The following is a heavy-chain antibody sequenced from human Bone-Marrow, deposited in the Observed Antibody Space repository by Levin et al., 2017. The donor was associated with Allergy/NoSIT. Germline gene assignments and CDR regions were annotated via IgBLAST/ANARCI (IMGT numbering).Heavy chain of an antibody. V-gene: IGHV3-48*02. Sequence: GESLKISCAASGFTFKSYTMNWVRQAPGKGLEWVSYINSRSDTIYYADSVKGRFTISRDNAKGSLHFQMNSLRDEDTAIYYCARESVLGDYVRYYYSMDGWGRGTTVTVSS. J-gene: IGHJ6*03. CDR3: ARESVLGDYVRYYYSMDG. D-gene: IGHD4-17*01. CDR2: INSRSDTI. CDR1: GFTFKSYT.